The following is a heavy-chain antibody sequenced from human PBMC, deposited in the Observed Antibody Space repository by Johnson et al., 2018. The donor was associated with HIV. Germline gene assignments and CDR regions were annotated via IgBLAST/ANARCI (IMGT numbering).Heavy chain of an antibody. J-gene: IGHJ3*02. V-gene: IGHV3-30*14. CDR3: ARLTWDQKRGCDALEI. CDR1: GFIFTNFA. D-gene: IGHD1-26*01. Sequence: QEKLVESGGGVVQPGRSLRLACPVSGFIFTNFAMHWVRQAPGKGLEWVAVVSYDGRTEFYADSVKGRFTISRDNSKNTLYLQMNSLRSEDTAVYYCARLTWDQKRGCDALEIWGQGTMVTASS. CDR2: VSYDGRTE.